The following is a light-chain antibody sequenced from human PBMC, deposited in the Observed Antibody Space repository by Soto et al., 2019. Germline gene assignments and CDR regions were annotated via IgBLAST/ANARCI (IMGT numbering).Light chain of an antibody. J-gene: IGKJ1*01. CDR3: QQFYGAPQT. CDR2: STS. V-gene: IGKV1-39*01. Sequence: DIQMTQSPSSLSASVGDRVTITCRLSQTINNYLNWYLQRPGKAPVLLLYSTSTLQSGAPSRFSGRGSGTDFNLTISNLQPEDFATYYCQQFYGAPQTFGQGTRVDI. CDR1: QTINNY.